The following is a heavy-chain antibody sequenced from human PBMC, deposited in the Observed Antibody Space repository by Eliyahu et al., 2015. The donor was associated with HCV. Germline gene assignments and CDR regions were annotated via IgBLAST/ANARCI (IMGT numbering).Heavy chain of an antibody. Sequence: EVQLVQSGAEVKKPGESLKISCKGSGYSFPTYWIGWVRQMPGKGLEWMGIIYPGDSDTRYSPSFQGQVTISADKSISTAYLQWGSLKASDTAIYYCARASGSYYPPFDYWGQGTLVTVSS. D-gene: IGHD3-10*01. J-gene: IGHJ4*02. V-gene: IGHV5-51*01. CDR2: IYPGDSDT. CDR1: GYSFPTYW. CDR3: ARASGSYYPPFDY.